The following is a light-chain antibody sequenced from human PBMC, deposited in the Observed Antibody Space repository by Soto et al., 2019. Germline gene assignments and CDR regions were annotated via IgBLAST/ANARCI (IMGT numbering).Light chain of an antibody. CDR3: SSYTTSSTRV. J-gene: IGLJ1*01. V-gene: IGLV2-14*02. CDR1: SSDVGGYSL. CDR2: EGT. Sequence: QSALTQPASVSGSPGQSITVSCTGTSSDVGGYSLVSWYHQNPGKPPKLVIYEGTKRPSGVSNRLSGSKSGNTASLTISGLQAEDEGDYYCSSYTTSSTRVFGTGTKLTVL.